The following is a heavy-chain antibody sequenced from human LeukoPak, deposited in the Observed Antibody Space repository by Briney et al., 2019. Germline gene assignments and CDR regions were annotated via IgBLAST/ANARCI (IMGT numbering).Heavy chain of an antibody. CDR2: INPNSGGT. Sequence: VASVKVPCKASGYTFTGYYMHWVRQAPGQGLEWMGWINPNSGGTNYAQKFQGRVTMTRDTSISTAYMELSRLRSDDTAVYYCARDLALRFLEWFQDHYGMDVWGQGTTVTVSS. J-gene: IGHJ6*02. V-gene: IGHV1-2*02. CDR3: ARDLALRFLEWFQDHYGMDV. CDR1: GYTFTGYY. D-gene: IGHD3-3*01.